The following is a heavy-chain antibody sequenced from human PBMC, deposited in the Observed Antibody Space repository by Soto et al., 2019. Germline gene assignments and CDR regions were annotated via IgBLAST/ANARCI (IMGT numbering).Heavy chain of an antibody. V-gene: IGHV4-30-2*01. J-gene: IGHJ4*02. D-gene: IGHD3-3*01. CDR3: ARMYYDFWSGYPYYFDY. CDR1: GGSISSGGYS. CDR2: IYHSGST. Sequence: PSETLSLTCAVSGGSISSGGYSWSWIRQPPGKGLEWIGYIYHSGSTYYNPSLKSRVTISVDRSKNQFSLKLSSVTAADTAVYYCARMYYDFWSGYPYYFDYWGQGTLVTVS.